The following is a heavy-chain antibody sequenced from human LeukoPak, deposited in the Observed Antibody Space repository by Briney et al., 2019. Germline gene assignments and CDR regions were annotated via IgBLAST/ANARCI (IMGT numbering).Heavy chain of an antibody. CDR2: IYYTGSA. CDR3: ARTKYSLDY. V-gene: IGHV4-59*08. Sequence: SETLSLTCTVSGGSISSYYWSWIRQPPGKGLEWIGYIYYTGSANYNPSLKSRVTISVDTSKNQFSLKLSSVTAADTAVCYCARTKYSLDYGGRGTLVTASS. CDR1: GGSISSYY. J-gene: IGHJ4*02.